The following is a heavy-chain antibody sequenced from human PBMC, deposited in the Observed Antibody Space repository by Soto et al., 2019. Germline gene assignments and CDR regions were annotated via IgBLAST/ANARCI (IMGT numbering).Heavy chain of an antibody. Sequence: QVQLEQSAAEVKKPGDSVRIPCKASGYTFTRYHIHWVRQAPGQGLEWMGMINPSAGSTTYSEKFQGRVSMSSDTSTSTVYMELSSLRFEDTAVYYCTRGGSRGFGDYWGQGTLVTVAS. V-gene: IGHV1-46*01. J-gene: IGHJ4*02. D-gene: IGHD3-10*01. CDR3: TRGGSRGFGDY. CDR1: GYTFTRYH. CDR2: INPSAGST.